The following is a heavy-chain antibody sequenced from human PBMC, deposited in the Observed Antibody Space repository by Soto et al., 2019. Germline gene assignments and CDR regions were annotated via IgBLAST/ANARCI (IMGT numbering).Heavy chain of an antibody. CDR2: IYRSGRT. D-gene: IGHD2-15*01. V-gene: IGHV3-53*05. CDR1: GLSVSTNY. J-gene: IGHJ3*02. Sequence: GGSLRLSCAASGLSVSTNYMGWVRQAPGRGLEWVSVIYRSGRTDYADYVKGRFTISRDNSRNTLYLQMNGLRVEDTAVYYCARASQYCSAGTCSPCAFDIWGQGTIVTVSS. CDR3: ARASQYCSAGTCSPCAFDI.